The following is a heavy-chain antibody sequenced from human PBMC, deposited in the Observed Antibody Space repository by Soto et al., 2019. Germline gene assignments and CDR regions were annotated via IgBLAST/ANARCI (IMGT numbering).Heavy chain of an antibody. D-gene: IGHD3-10*01. J-gene: IGHJ5*02. CDR3: ARDWGGVDP. Sequence: PGGSLRLSCAASGFTFSIYSMNWVRQAPGKGLDWISYISSTSSTIYYADSVKGRFTISRDNSKNTLYLQMNSLRAEDTAVYYCARDWGGVDPWGQGTLVTVSS. V-gene: IGHV3-48*01. CDR1: GFTFSIYS. CDR2: ISSTSSTI.